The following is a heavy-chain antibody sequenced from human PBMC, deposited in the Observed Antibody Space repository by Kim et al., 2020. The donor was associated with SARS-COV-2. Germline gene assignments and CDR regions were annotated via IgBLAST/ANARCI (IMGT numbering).Heavy chain of an antibody. V-gene: IGHV3-74*01. J-gene: IGHJ4*02. CDR3: VRDSSASY. CDR2: SYI. Sequence: SYITCADSERARFTISSANAKNTLYLQMNSLRAEDTAVYYCVRDSSASYWGQGTLVTVSS. D-gene: IGHD3-22*01.